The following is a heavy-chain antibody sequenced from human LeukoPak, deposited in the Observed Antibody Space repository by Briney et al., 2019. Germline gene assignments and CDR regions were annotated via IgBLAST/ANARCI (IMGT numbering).Heavy chain of an antibody. CDR3: SRYCGGDCWNHYNYYLDV. V-gene: IGHV3-15*01. D-gene: IGHD2-21*02. Sequence: GGSLRLSCAASGFSFSDAWMSWVRQAPGKGLEWVGRIKSEADGGATGYAAPVKDRFTILRDDSKNTLYLQMDSLKTEDTGVYYCSRYCGGDCWNHYNYYLDVWGKGTMVTVSS. J-gene: IGHJ6*03. CDR2: IKSEADGGAT. CDR1: GFSFSDAW.